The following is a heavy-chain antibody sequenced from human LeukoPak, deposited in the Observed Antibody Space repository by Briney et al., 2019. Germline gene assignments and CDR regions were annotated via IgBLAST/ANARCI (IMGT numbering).Heavy chain of an antibody. CDR2: ISSSGSTM. CDR1: GFTVSSNY. V-gene: IGHV3-11*04. CDR3: ARAPYYYDSSGYFQH. Sequence: GGSLRLSCAASGFTVSSNYMSWVRQAPGKGLEWVSYISSSGSTMYYADSVKGRFTISRDNAKNSLYLQLNSLRAEDTAVCYCARAPYYYDSSGYFQHWGQGTLVTVSS. D-gene: IGHD3-22*01. J-gene: IGHJ1*01.